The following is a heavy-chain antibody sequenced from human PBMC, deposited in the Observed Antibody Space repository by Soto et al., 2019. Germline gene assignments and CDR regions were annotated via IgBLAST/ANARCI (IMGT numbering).Heavy chain of an antibody. V-gene: IGHV3-30-3*01. J-gene: IGHJ2*01. D-gene: IGHD3-22*01. Sequence: QVQLVESGGGVVQPGRSLRLSCTASGFTFSTYAMQWVRQAPGKGLEWVAVVSSEGGTQFYADSVKGRFTISRDNSKNSLYLQMSSLTTEDAAIYYCARENYYGGNVIGSLDLWGRGTLVSVSS. CDR3: ARENYYGGNVIGSLDL. CDR2: VSSEGGTQ. CDR1: GFTFSTYA.